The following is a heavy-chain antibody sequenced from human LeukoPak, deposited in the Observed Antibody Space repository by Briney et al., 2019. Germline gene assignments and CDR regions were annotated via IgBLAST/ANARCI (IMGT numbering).Heavy chain of an antibody. CDR1: GFTFSSFS. J-gene: IGHJ3*02. CDR3: ARDRDWAFDI. D-gene: IGHD3-9*01. Sequence: GGTLRLSCAASGFTFSSFSMNWVRQAPGKGLEWLSYITHTGTTIYYADSVKGRFTISRDNGKNSLDLQMNSLRDEDAAVYYCARDRDWAFDIWGQGTVVIVS. CDR2: ITHTGTTI. V-gene: IGHV3-48*02.